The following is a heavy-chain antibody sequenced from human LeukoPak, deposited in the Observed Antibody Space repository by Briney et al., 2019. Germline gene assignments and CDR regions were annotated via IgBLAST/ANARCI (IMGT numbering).Heavy chain of an antibody. D-gene: IGHD4-17*01. CDR2: ITHDGRI. CDR3: ATIYGDYSDFDS. CDR1: GASFRGSY. V-gene: IGHV4-34*01. Sequence: SETLSLTCGVYGASFRGSYWSWIRQPPGKGLEWIGEITHDGRINHNPSLKSRVTISVDRSMNQFSLKLSSVTVADTAVYYCATIYGDYSDFDSWGKGTLVTVSS. J-gene: IGHJ5*01.